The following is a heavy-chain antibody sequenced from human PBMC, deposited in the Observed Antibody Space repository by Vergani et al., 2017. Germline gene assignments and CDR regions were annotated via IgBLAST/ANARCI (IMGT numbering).Heavy chain of an antibody. Sequence: EVQLVESGGGLVQPGGSLRLSCAASGFTFSSYEMNWVRQAPGKGLEWVSYISSSGSTIYYADSVKGRFTISRDNAKNSLYLQMNSLRAEDTAVYYCAKELNVVVTTFDYWGQGTLVTVSS. CDR2: ISSSGSTI. D-gene: IGHD2-21*02. V-gene: IGHV3-48*03. CDR1: GFTFSSYE. J-gene: IGHJ4*02. CDR3: AKELNVVVTTFDY.